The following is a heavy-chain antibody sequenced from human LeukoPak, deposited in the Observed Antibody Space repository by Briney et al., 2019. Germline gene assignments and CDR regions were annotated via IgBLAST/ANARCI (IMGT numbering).Heavy chain of an antibody. Sequence: ASVKVSCKASGYTFTSYGISWVRQAPGQGLEWMGWISAYNGNTNYVQKPQGRVTMTKDTSTSTAYMELRSLRSDDTAVYYCARAVPIFGVDASPGLDYWGQGTLVTVSS. CDR2: ISAYNGNT. V-gene: IGHV1-18*01. D-gene: IGHD3-3*01. CDR1: GYTFTSYG. CDR3: ARAVPIFGVDASPGLDY. J-gene: IGHJ4*02.